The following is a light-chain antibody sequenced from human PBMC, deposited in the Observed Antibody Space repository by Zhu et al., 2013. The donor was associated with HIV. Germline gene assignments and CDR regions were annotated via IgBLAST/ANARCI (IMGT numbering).Light chain of an antibody. CDR3: QQYYTTPFT. J-gene: IGKJ5*01. CDR2: ETS. Sequence: VMTQTPLSLSVTPGQPASISCKSSQSLLHSDGRTYLYWYLHKPGQSPQLLIYETSSRFSGVPDRFRGSGSGTDFTLTITTLQAEDVAVYYCQQYYTTPFTFGQGTRLEIK. V-gene: IGKV2-29*01. CDR1: QSLLHSDGRTY.